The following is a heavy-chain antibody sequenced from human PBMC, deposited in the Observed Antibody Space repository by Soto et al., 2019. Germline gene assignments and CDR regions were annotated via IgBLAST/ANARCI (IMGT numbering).Heavy chain of an antibody. Sequence: QLQLQELGPGLVKPSETLSLTCTVSGGSISSSSYYWGWIRQPPGKGLEWIGSIYYSGSTYYNLSLKSRATISVDTSKNQFSLKLSSVTAADTAVYYCARRGSSSWYGYWGQGTLVTVSS. D-gene: IGHD6-13*01. CDR2: IYYSGST. V-gene: IGHV4-39*01. J-gene: IGHJ4*02. CDR1: GGSISSSSYY. CDR3: ARRGSSSWYGY.